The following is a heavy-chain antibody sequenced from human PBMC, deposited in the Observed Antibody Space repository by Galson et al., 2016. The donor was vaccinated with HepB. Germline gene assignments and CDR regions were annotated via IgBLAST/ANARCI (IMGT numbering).Heavy chain of an antibody. V-gene: IGHV4-39*07. D-gene: IGHD3-3*01. CDR3: ARKIYYFDY. Sequence: SETLSLTCAVSGGSVSSSAFFWGWIRQPPGKGLEWIGTIFYDGTTYYSPPLKSRVTISVDTSKNQFSLKLSSLTAADTAVYFCARKIYYFDYWSQGSLVTVSS. CDR2: IFYDGTT. J-gene: IGHJ4*02. CDR1: GGSVSSSAFF.